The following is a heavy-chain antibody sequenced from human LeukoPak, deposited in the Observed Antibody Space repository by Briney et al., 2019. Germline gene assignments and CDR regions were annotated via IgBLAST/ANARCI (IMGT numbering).Heavy chain of an antibody. J-gene: IGHJ4*02. V-gene: IGHV1-2*02. CDR2: INPNSGGT. D-gene: IGHD3-22*01. Sequence: ASVKVSCKASGYTFTGYYMHWVRQAPGQGLEWMEWINPNSGGTNYAQKFQGRVTMTRDTSISTAYMELSRLRSDDTAVYYCARDRYYYDSSGYYFRWGQGTLVTVSS. CDR3: ARDRYYYDSSGYYFR. CDR1: GYTFTGYY.